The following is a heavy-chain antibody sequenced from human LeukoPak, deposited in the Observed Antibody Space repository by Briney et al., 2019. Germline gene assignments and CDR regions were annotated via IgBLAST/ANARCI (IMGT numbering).Heavy chain of an antibody. D-gene: IGHD4-17*01. J-gene: IGHJ6*03. V-gene: IGHV3-73*01. Sequence: QPGGSLRLSCAASGFTFRSYEMNWIRQAPGEGLEWVGRIRSKANSYATAYAASVKGRFTISRDDSKNTAYLQMNSLKTEDTAVYYCTRRDYGDYYYYMDVWGKGTTVTVSS. CDR1: GFTFRSYE. CDR3: TRRDYGDYYYYMDV. CDR2: IRSKANSYAT.